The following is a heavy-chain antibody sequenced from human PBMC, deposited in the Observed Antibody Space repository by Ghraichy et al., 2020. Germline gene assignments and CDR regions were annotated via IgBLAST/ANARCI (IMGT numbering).Heavy chain of an antibody. Sequence: GGSLRLSCVASGFTFSSYSMNWVRQAPGKGLEWVSSISSSSSSYIYYADSVKGRFTISRDNAKNSLYLQMNSLRAEDTAVYYCARDKSPKNSGYDYIYAYWGQGTLVTVSS. CDR3: ARDKSPKNSGYDYIYAY. J-gene: IGHJ4*02. CDR1: GFTFSSYS. D-gene: IGHD5-12*01. V-gene: IGHV3-21*01. CDR2: ISSSSSSYI.